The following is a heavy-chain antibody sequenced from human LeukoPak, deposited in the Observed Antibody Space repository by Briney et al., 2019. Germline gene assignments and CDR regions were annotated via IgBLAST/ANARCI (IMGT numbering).Heavy chain of an antibody. Sequence: SETLSLTCAVYGESFSGYYWSWIRQPPGKGLEWIGYIDYSGSTSFNPSLKSRVTISLDTSNNQFSLNLFSVTAADTAVYYCARRDYGYFFDYWGQGTLVTVSS. D-gene: IGHD5-18*01. CDR2: IDYSGST. J-gene: IGHJ4*02. CDR1: GESFSGYY. V-gene: IGHV4-59*08. CDR3: ARRDYGYFFDY.